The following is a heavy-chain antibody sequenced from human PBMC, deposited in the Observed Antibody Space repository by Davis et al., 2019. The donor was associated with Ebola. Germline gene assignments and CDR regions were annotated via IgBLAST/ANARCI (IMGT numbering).Heavy chain of an antibody. CDR3: ARDEGSRYCSSTSCYFQI. CDR1: GGPFSTSA. Sequence: AASVKVSCKTSGGPFSTSAISWVRQAPGQGLEWMGGIIPIFGTTNYAQKFQGRVTITADESTSTVYMDLSTLTSEDTAVYYCARDEGSRYCSSTSCYFQIWGQGTMVTVSS. V-gene: IGHV1-69*13. J-gene: IGHJ3*02. D-gene: IGHD2-2*01. CDR2: IIPIFGTT.